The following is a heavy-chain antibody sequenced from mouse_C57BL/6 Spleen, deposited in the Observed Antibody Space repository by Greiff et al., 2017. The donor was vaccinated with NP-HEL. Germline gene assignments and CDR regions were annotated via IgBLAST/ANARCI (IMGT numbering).Heavy chain of an antibody. CDR3: AKGNYSNYFSYYAMDY. D-gene: IGHD2-5*01. CDR1: GYTFTDYY. J-gene: IGHJ4*01. Sequence: QVQLQQSGAELVRPGASVKLSCKASGYTFTDYYINWVKQRPGQGLEWIARIYPGSGNTYYNEKFKGKATLTAEKSSSTAYMQLSSLTSEDSAVYFCAKGNYSNYFSYYAMDYWGKGTSVTVSS. V-gene: IGHV1-76*01. CDR2: IYPGSGNT.